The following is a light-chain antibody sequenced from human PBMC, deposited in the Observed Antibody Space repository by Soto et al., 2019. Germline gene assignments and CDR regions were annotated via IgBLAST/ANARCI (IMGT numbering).Light chain of an antibody. CDR2: DTS. J-gene: IGKJ5*01. Sequence: EIVMTQSPATLSVSPGEGATLSCRASQSVSSSLAWYQQKPGQVPRLLIYDTSTRATGIPARFSGSGFGTEFTLTISSLQSEDFAVYYCQQYNNWLAITFGQGTRLEIK. V-gene: IGKV3-15*01. CDR3: QQYNNWLAIT. CDR1: QSVSSS.